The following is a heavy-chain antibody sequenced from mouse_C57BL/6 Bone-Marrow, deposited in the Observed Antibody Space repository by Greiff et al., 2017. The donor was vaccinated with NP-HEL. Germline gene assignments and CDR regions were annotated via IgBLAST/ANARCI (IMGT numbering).Heavy chain of an antibody. Sequence: EVKLMESGGGLVKPGGSLILSCAASGFTFSSYAMSWVRQTSQKRLVWVATISDGGSYTYYPDNVKGRFTISRDNAKNHLYLQMSHLKSEYTAMYYCAIATVPWFADWGQGTLVTVSA. CDR2: ISDGGSYT. D-gene: IGHD1-1*01. CDR3: AIATVPWFAD. CDR1: GFTFSSYA. V-gene: IGHV5-4*03. J-gene: IGHJ3*01.